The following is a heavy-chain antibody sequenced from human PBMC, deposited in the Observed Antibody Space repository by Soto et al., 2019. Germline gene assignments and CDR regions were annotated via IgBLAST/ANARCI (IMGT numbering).Heavy chain of an antibody. Sequence: QVQLVQSGAEVKKPGSSVKVSCKASGGTFSSYGIGWVRQAPGQGLAWMGGIIPIFPTNNYAQKFQGRVTITADESTRTDYMELRSLRSEDTAVYYCASGTYYYDSNGGYYFDSWGQGTLVTVSS. CDR3: ASGTYYYDSNGGYYFDS. D-gene: IGHD3-22*01. CDR1: GGTFSSYG. V-gene: IGHV1-69*01. CDR2: IIPIFPTN. J-gene: IGHJ4*02.